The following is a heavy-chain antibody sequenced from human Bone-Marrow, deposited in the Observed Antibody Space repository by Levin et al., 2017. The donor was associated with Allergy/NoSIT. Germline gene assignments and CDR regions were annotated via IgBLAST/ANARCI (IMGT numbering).Heavy chain of an antibody. V-gene: IGHV5-51*01. CDR2: IYPGDSDT. D-gene: IGHD2-15*01. J-gene: IGHJ6*02. CDR1: GYSFTNYW. Sequence: GESLKISCKGSGYSFTNYWIGWVRQMPGKGLEWMGIIYPGDSDTRHSPSFQGQVTIPADKSISTAYLPWSSLKAPDSAMYYCARGVKAMVRVAAGFDSYYYGMDVWGQGTTVAVSS. CDR3: ARGVKAMVRVAAGFDSYYYGMDV.